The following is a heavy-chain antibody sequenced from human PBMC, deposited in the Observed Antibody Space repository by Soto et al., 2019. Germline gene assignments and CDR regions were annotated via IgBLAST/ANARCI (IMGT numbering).Heavy chain of an antibody. Sequence: EVQLVESGGGLVQPGGSLRLSCAVSGLTVSSNYMSWVRQAPGKGLEWVSVLYSGGSTYNADSVKGRFTISRDNSKNTLYLQMNSRRAEDTAVYYCARVYGSGIPDSFDYWGQGTLVTVSS. J-gene: IGHJ4*02. D-gene: IGHD3-10*01. V-gene: IGHV3-66*01. CDR1: GLTVSSNY. CDR3: ARVYGSGIPDSFDY. CDR2: LYSGGST.